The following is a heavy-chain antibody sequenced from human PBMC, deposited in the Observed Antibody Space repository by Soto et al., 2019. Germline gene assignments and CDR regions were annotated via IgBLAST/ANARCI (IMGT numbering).Heavy chain of an antibody. D-gene: IGHD6-6*01. CDR2: IYYSGGT. CDR1: GGSISSSGYY. J-gene: IGHJ4*02. CDR3: ARTKDYSSSLDY. V-gene: IGHV4-31*03. Sequence: QVQLQESGPGLVKPSQTLSLTYTVSGGSISSSGYYWAWIRQHPGKGLEWIGCIYYSGGTSYNPSLKSRLTISVDTSKKQFSLKLSSVTAADTAVYYCARTKDYSSSLDYWGQGILVTVSS.